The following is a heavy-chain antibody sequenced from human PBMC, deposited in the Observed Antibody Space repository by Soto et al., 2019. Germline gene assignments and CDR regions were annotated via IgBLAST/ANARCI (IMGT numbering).Heavy chain of an antibody. CDR1: GFTFSDYA. J-gene: IGHJ4*02. CDR3: AKGGRQCLVTSDFSY. Sequence: VQLVESGGGVVQPGRSLRLSCAASGFTFSDYAMHWVRQAPGKGLEWVAVVSHDGRNTHYADSVKGQFTISRDSSKNSISLIMTSLIAEDKAVYYCAKGGRQCLVTSDFSYCGQGALVTVSS. D-gene: IGHD6-19*01. V-gene: IGHV3-30*18. CDR2: VSHDGRNT.